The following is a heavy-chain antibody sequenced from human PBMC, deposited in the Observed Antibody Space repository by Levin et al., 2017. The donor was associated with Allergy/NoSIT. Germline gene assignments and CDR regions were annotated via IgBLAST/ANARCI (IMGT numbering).Heavy chain of an antibody. CDR2: ISSSSSYI. V-gene: IGHV3-21*01. CDR3: ARDLPPHRGRGAPGSFQYYYYGMDV. CDR1: GFTFSSYS. D-gene: IGHD3-10*01. J-gene: IGHJ6*02. Sequence: GESLKISCAASGFTFSSYSMNWVRQAPGKGLEWVSSISSSSSYIYYADSVKGRFTISRDNAKNSLYLQMNSLRAEDTAVYYCARDLPPHRGRGAPGSFQYYYYGMDVWGQGTTVTVSS.